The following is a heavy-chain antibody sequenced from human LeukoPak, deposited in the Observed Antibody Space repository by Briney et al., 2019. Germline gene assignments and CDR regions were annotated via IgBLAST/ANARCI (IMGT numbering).Heavy chain of an antibody. V-gene: IGHV1-69*04. CDR2: IIPILGIA. J-gene: IGHJ3*02. Sequence: SVKVSCKASGGTFSSYAISWVRQAPGQGLEWMGRIIPILGIANYAQKFQGRVTITADKSTSTAYMELSSLRSDDTAVYYCARAPGGARAFDIWGQGTMVTVSS. CDR1: GGTFSSYA. CDR3: ARAPGGARAFDI. D-gene: IGHD3-16*01.